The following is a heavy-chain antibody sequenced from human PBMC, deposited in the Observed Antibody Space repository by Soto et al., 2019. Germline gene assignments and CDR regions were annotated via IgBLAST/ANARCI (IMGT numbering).Heavy chain of an antibody. D-gene: IGHD2-2*01. CDR3: ARDRAQYWCSSTSCLTAAWFDP. J-gene: IGHJ5*02. CDR2: IYYSGST. V-gene: IGHV4-31*03. Sequence: PSETLSLTCTVSGGSISSGGYYWSWIRQHPGKGLEWIGYIYYSGSTYYNPSLKSRVTISVDTSKNQFSLKLSSVTAADTAVYYCARDRAQYWCSSTSCLTAAWFDPWGQGTLVTVSS. CDR1: GGSISSGGYY.